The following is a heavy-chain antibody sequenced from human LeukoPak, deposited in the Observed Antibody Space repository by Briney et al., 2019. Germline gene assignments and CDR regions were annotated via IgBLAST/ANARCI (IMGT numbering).Heavy chain of an antibody. CDR2: ISNNGGST. Sequence: GGSLRLSCAASGSTFSSYGIHWVRQAPGKGLEYVSAISNNGGSTYYAISVKGRFTISRDNSKNTLYLQMNSLRAEDTAVYYCAKDGPYYYDSSGYYFDYWGQGTLVTVSS. V-gene: IGHV3-64*01. CDR3: AKDGPYYYDSSGYYFDY. J-gene: IGHJ4*02. D-gene: IGHD3-22*01. CDR1: GSTFSSYG.